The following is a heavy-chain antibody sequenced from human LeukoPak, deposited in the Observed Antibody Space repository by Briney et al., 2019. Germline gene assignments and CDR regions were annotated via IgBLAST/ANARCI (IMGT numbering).Heavy chain of an antibody. Sequence: GESLKISWKASGNSFSSYWNGWVRQMPGKGLELVGIIYPGDSHTSSRPSVQGQVTISADRSTTTASVQRRSVKASDTAIYYCARHGRDSASRSYYSGWSYYYYYYRDVWGKGTSVTVSS. D-gene: IGHD3-10*01. V-gene: IGHV5-51*01. CDR1: GNSFSSYW. CDR2: IYPGDSHT. CDR3: ARHGRDSASRSYYSGWSYYYYYYRDV. J-gene: IGHJ6*03.